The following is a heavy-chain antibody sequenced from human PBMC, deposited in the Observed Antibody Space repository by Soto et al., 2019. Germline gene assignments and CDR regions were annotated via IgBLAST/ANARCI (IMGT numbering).Heavy chain of an antibody. D-gene: IGHD6-19*01. CDR3: ARHEVGEQCLAQLCYLVY. CDR2: IDPSESYT. CDR1: GYSFTSYW. Sequence: GESLKISCKSSGYSFTSYWISWVRQMPGKGLEWMGRIDPSESYTNYSPSFQGHVTISADKSISTAYLQWSSLKASDTAMYYCARHEVGEQCLAQLCYLVYWGQCTLVTVSS. V-gene: IGHV5-10-1*01. J-gene: IGHJ4*02.